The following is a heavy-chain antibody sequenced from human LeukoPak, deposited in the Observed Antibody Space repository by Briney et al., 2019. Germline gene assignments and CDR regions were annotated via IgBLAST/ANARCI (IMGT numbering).Heavy chain of an antibody. CDR3: ARLYSGSSNWFDP. Sequence: SETLSLTCGVYGGSFSGYYWSWIRQAPGKGLEWIGEITHSGSTNYNPSLKSRVTISVDTSKKQFSLRLSSATAADTSVYYCARLYSGSSNWFDPWGQGTLVTVSS. CDR1: GGSFSGYY. V-gene: IGHV4-34*01. CDR2: ITHSGST. D-gene: IGHD1-26*01. J-gene: IGHJ5*02.